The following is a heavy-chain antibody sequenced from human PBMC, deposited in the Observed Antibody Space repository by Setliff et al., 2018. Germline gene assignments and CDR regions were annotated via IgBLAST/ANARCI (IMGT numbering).Heavy chain of an antibody. D-gene: IGHD2-2*01. Sequence: ASVKVSCKASGYTFTNYGFTWVRQAPGQGLEWMGMIITNTGKTSYPKKFQGRVTMTTDTYTGTGYMELRSLTSDDTAVYFWARFGGRCSSSSCYASDLWGQGTMVTVSS. CDR1: GYTFTNYG. CDR3: ARFGGRCSSSSCYASDL. V-gene: IGHV1-18*01. CDR2: IITNTGKT. J-gene: IGHJ3*01.